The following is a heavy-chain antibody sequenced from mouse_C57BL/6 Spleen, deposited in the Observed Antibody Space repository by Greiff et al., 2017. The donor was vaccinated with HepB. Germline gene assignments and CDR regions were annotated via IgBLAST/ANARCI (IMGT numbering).Heavy chain of an antibody. CDR1: GYTFTSYW. CDR3: ARGEYDYPAWFAY. V-gene: IGHV1-55*01. J-gene: IGHJ3*01. Sequence: QVQLKQPGAELVKPGASVKMSCKASGYTFTSYWITWVKQRPGQGLEWIGDIYPGSGSTNYNEKFKSKATLTVDTSSSTAYMQLSSLTSEDSAVYYCARGEYDYPAWFAYWGQGTLVTVSA. CDR2: IYPGSGST. D-gene: IGHD2-4*01.